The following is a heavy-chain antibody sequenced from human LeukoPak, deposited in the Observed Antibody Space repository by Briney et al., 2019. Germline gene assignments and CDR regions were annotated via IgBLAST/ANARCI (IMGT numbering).Heavy chain of an antibody. Sequence: GGSLRLSCAASGFTFSSYWMHWVRQAPGKGLVWVSRINSDGSSTSYADSVKGRFTISRDNAKNTLYLQMNSLRAEDTAVYYCARAPGSSWCPGHTYYFDYWGQGTLVTVSS. CDR3: ARAPGSSWCPGHTYYFDY. V-gene: IGHV3-74*01. D-gene: IGHD6-13*01. CDR2: INSDGSST. CDR1: GFTFSSYW. J-gene: IGHJ4*02.